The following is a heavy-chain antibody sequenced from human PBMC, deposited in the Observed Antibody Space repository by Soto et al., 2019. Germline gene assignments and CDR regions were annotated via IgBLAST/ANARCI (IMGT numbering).Heavy chain of an antibody. D-gene: IGHD6-19*01. Sequence: SETLSLTCAVYGGSFSGYYWSWIRQPPGKGLEWIGEINHSGSTNYNPSLKSRVTISVDTSKNQFSLKLSSVTAADTAVYYCASIPAVAGYFDYWGQGTLVTVS. CDR1: GGSFSGYY. V-gene: IGHV4-34*01. CDR2: INHSGST. J-gene: IGHJ4*02. CDR3: ASIPAVAGYFDY.